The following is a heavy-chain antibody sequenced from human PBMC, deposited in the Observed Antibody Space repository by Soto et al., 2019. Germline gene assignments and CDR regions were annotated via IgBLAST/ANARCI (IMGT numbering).Heavy chain of an antibody. V-gene: IGHV3-30-3*01. CDR1: GFTVSSYA. J-gene: IGHJ6*02. CDR2: ISYDGSNK. Sequence: GFLGLSFAASGFTVSSYAMHWVRQAPGKGLEWVAVISYDGSNKYYADSVKGRFTISRDNSKNTLYLQMNSLRAEDTAVYYCARDGFPHCSSNSCYYYYYYGMDVWGQGTTVTVSS. CDR3: ARDGFPHCSSNSCYYYYYYGMDV. D-gene: IGHD2-2*01.